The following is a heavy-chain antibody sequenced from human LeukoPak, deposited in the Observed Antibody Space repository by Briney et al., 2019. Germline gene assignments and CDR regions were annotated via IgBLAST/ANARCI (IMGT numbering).Heavy chain of an antibody. Sequence: SETLSLTCAVYGGSFSGYYWSWIRQPPGKGLEWIGEINHSGSTNYNPSLKSRVTISVDTSKNQFSLKLSSVTAADTAVYYCARGRYYYDSSGYYYRPLFDYWGQGTLVTVSS. J-gene: IGHJ4*02. D-gene: IGHD3-22*01. CDR1: GGSFSGYY. V-gene: IGHV4-34*01. CDR2: INHSGST. CDR3: ARGRYYYDSSGYYYRPLFDY.